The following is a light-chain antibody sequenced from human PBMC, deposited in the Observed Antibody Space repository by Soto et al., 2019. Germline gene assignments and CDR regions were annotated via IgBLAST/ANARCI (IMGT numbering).Light chain of an antibody. V-gene: IGKV1-5*01. Sequence: DSQRTQSPPTLSSSVGDRVTITCRASQSLSGWLAWYQQTPGKAPKLLISDAFRLESGVPSRFRGSGSGTEFSLTISSLQPGDSATFYCQQYAPYPWTFGRGTKVDIK. J-gene: IGKJ1*01. CDR3: QQYAPYPWT. CDR1: QSLSGW. CDR2: DAF.